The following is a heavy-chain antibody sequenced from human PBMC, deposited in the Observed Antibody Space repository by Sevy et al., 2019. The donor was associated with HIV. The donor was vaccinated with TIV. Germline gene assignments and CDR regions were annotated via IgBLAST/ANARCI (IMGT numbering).Heavy chain of an antibody. CDR1: GYTFTSYA. CDR3: ARDLDYDILTGYAYYYGMDV. CDR2: INTNTGNP. V-gene: IGHV7-4-1*02. D-gene: IGHD3-9*01. J-gene: IGHJ6*02. Sequence: ASVKVSCKASGYTFTSYAMNWVRQAPGQGLEWMGWINTNTGNPTYAQGFTGRFVFSLDTSVSTAYLQISSLKAEDTAMYYCARDLDYDILTGYAYYYGMDVWGQGTTVTVSS.